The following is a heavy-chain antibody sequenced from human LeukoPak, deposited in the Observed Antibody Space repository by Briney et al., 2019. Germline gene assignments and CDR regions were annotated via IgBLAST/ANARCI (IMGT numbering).Heavy chain of an antibody. V-gene: IGHV4-4*02. Sequence: PSETLSLTCAVSGGSISSSNWWSWVRQPPGKGLEWIGEIYHSGSTNYNPSLKGRVTISVDKSKNQFSLKLSSVTAADTAVYYCASAEPRGIIWYPYWGQGTLVTVSS. D-gene: IGHD6-13*01. J-gene: IGHJ4*02. CDR3: ASAEPRGIIWYPY. CDR2: IYHSGST. CDR1: GGSISSSNW.